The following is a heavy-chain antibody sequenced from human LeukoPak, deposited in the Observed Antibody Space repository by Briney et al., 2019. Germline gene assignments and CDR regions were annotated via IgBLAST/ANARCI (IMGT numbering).Heavy chain of an antibody. CDR3: ARDQGSPLAAIAVAGFNFDY. V-gene: IGHV3-74*01. D-gene: IGHD6-19*01. CDR2: INSDGSST. Sequence: PGGSLRLSCAASGFTFSSYWMHWVRQAPGKGLVWVSRINSDGSSTSYADSVKGRFTISRDNAKNTLYLQMNSLRAEDTAVYYCARDQGSPLAAIAVAGFNFDYWGQGTLVTVSS. J-gene: IGHJ4*02. CDR1: GFTFSSYW.